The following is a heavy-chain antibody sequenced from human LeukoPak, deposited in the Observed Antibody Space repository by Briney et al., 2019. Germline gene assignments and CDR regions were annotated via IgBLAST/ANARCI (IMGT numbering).Heavy chain of an antibody. V-gene: IGHV3-53*01. J-gene: IGHJ4*02. Sequence: PGGSLRLSCSASGFTVSSSYMSWVRQAPGKRLEWVSVIYSGGSTYYAGSVKGRFTISRDNSKNTLYLQMNSLRIEDTAVYYCARVAFRSSSYISGIDYWGQGTLVTVSS. CDR2: IYSGGST. CDR3: ARVAFRSSSYISGIDY. CDR1: GFTVSSSY. D-gene: IGHD6-6*01.